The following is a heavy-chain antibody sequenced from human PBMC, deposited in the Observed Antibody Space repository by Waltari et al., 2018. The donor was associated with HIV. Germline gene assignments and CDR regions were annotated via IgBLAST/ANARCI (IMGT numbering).Heavy chain of an antibody. CDR2: MRRATNEK. V-gene: IGHV3-7*03. J-gene: IGHJ5*02. CDR1: GFAFRHYS. Sequence: LVESGGGVVKTGESLRLTCEASGFAFRHYSFNWVLQSVRGGLVVCASMRRATNEKSYLDSVRRRFVICRDDSESSVHLQMDSLKKEDTGKYFCVRDDPGYGPIDHWGRGTLVTV. CDR3: VRDDPGYGPIDH. D-gene: IGHD5-18*01.